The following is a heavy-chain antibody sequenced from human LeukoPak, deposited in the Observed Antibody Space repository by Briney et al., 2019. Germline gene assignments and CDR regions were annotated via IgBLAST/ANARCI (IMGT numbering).Heavy chain of an antibody. Sequence: GGSLRLSCAASGFAFGQYEMNWVRQAPGKGLEWIAYISVRAGTIYYGDSAEGRFTISRDNAKNSLYLQMNSLRVEDTAVYYCVRVDASGYYYELSFDYWGQGTLVTVSS. CDR2: ISVRAGTI. CDR3: VRVDASGYYYELSFDY. V-gene: IGHV3-48*03. D-gene: IGHD3-22*01. CDR1: GFAFGQYE. J-gene: IGHJ4*02.